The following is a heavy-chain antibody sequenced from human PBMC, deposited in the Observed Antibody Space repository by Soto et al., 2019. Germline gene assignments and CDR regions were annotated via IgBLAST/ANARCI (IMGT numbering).Heavy chain of an antibody. D-gene: IGHD3-3*01. CDR1: GDSVNNNDFY. V-gene: IGHV4-39*01. J-gene: IGHJ5*02. CDR2: IFYSGTT. CDR3: ARLDFRSGYYGGRFDP. Sequence: PPETLSLTCTVSGDSVNNNDFYWAWIRQPPGKGLEWVVTIFYSGTTYHNPSLKGRVTASVDRSENQFSLKLTSVTASDTAVYYCARLDFRSGYYGGRFDPWGQGTLVTVSS.